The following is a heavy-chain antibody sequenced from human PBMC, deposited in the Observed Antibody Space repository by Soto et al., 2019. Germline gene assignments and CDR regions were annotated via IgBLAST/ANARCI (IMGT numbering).Heavy chain of an antibody. V-gene: IGHV4-34*01. CDR3: ARVKATLYRHYYFDY. D-gene: IGHD5-12*01. Sequence: SETLSLTCAVYGGSFSAYYWSWIRQPPGKGLEWIGEINHSGGTSYNPSLKSRVTISVDTSKNLFSLRLRSLTAADTAVYFCARVKATLYRHYYFDYWGQGTPVTVSS. CDR1: GGSFSAYY. J-gene: IGHJ4*02. CDR2: INHSGGT.